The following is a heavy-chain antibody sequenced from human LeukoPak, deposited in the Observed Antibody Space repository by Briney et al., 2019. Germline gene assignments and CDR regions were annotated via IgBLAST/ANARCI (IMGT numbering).Heavy chain of an antibody. CDR2: INHSGST. Sequence: SETLSLTCTVSGGSVSNYYWSWIRQPPGKGLEWIGEINHSGSTNYNPSLKSRVTISVDTSKNQFSLKLSSVTAADTAVYYCARGRRDIVVVVAATPNWFDPWGQGTLVTVSS. J-gene: IGHJ5*02. CDR3: ARGRRDIVVVVAATPNWFDP. D-gene: IGHD2-15*01. V-gene: IGHV4-34*01. CDR1: GGSVSNYY.